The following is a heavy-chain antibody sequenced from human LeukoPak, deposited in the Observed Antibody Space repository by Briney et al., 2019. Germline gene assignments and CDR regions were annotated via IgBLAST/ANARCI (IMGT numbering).Heavy chain of an antibody. CDR2: LDPSGGST. Sequence: ASVRDSRMATGYTSTDYYLRWVRAAPGQGLEWMGILDPSGGSTSYAQKFQGRVTMTRDTSTSTVYMELSSLRSDDTAIYYCARVGDNWGTWFDPWGKVIIVTVSS. V-gene: IGHV1-46*01. CDR1: GYTSTDYY. J-gene: IGHJ5*02. CDR3: ARVGDNWGTWFDP. D-gene: IGHD1-1*01.